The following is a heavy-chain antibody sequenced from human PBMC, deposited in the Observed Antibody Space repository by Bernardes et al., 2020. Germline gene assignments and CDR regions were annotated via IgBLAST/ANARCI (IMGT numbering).Heavy chain of an antibody. CDR1: GFSLSTSGMG. Sequence: SGPTLVKPTQTLTLTCTFSGFSLSTSGMGVGWIRQPPGKALEWLALIYWDDDKRYSPSLRSRLTITKDATKNQAVLTMTTMDPVDTATYYCARARPIAWEPGYWYCDLWGRGTLVTVSS. CDR2: IYWDDDK. CDR3: ARARPIAWEPGYWYCDL. D-gene: IGHD1-26*01. J-gene: IGHJ2*01. V-gene: IGHV2-5*02.